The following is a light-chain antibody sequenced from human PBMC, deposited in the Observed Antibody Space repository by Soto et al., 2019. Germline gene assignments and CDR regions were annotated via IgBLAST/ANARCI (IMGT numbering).Light chain of an antibody. J-gene: IGLJ1*01. CDR2: EVS. CDR3: SSYTRSPNEV. CDR1: ISDVGGYNY. V-gene: IGLV2-14*01. Sequence: QSVVTEPSAVSGSPGQSITISCTGTISDVGGYNYVSWYQQHPGKAPKLMIYEVSNRPSGVSNRFSASKSGNTASLTISGLQAEDEADYYCSSYTRSPNEVYGTGTKVTVL.